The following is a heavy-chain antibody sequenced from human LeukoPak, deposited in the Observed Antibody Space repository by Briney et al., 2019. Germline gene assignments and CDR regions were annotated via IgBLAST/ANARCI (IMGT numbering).Heavy chain of an antibody. V-gene: IGHV4-61*01. J-gene: IGHJ4*02. D-gene: IGHD6-19*01. CDR3: ARGQYSSGCDY. CDR1: GYSISSGYY. Sequence: SETLSLTCTVSGYSISSGYYWSWIRQPPGKGLEWIGYIYYSGSTNYNPSLKSRVTISVDTSKNQFSLKLSSVTAADTAVYYCARGQYSSGCDYWGQGTLVTVSS. CDR2: IYYSGST.